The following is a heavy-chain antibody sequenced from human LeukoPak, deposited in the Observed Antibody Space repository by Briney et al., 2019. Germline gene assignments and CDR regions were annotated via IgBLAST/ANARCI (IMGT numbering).Heavy chain of an antibody. J-gene: IGHJ6*03. CDR2: MNPNSGNT. CDR1: GYTFTSYD. CDR3: ARVGGCYHYYYMDV. D-gene: IGHD1-26*01. V-gene: IGHV1-8*03. Sequence: GASVTVSCKASGYTFTSYDINWVRQATGQGLEWMGWMNPNSGNTGYAQKFQGRVTITRNTSISTAYMELSSLRSEDTAVYYCARVGGCYHYYYMDVWGKGTTVTVSS.